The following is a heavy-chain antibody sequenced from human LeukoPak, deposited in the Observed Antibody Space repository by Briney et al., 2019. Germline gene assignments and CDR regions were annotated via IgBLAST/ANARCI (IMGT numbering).Heavy chain of an antibody. CDR3: ARDVLTTFLGPYYYYYMGV. CDR1: GFTFSSYS. J-gene: IGHJ6*03. Sequence: GGSLRLSCAASGFTFSSYSMNWVRQAPGKGLEWVSSISSSSSYIYYADSVKGRFTISRDNAKNSLYLQMNSLRAEDTAVYYCARDVLTTFLGPYYYYYMGVWGKGTTVTVSS. CDR2: ISSSSSYI. V-gene: IGHV3-21*01. D-gene: IGHD4/OR15-4a*01.